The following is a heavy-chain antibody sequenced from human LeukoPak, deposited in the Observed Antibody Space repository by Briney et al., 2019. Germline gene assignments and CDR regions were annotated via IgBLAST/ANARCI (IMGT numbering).Heavy chain of an antibody. CDR2: IYYSGST. J-gene: IGHJ4*02. Sequence: PSETLSLTCTVSGGSISSYYWSWIRQPPGKGLEWIGYIYYSGSTNYNPSLKSRVTISVDTSKNQFSLKLSSVTAADTALYYCARVLAVAGTIDYWGQGTLVTVSS. D-gene: IGHD6-19*01. V-gene: IGHV4-59*01. CDR3: ARVLAVAGTIDY. CDR1: GGSISSYY.